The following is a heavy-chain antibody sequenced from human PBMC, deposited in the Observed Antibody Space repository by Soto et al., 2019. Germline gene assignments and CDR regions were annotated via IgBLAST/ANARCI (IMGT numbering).Heavy chain of an antibody. CDR3: ARDVDYVGSFDY. CDR1: GFTFSDYT. Sequence: QVQLVESGGDVVQPGRSLRLSCAASGFTFSDYTFHWVRQAPGKGLEWVAVTSYDGSSKYYADSVKGRFSISRDNSQNTLYLLMNRLRGEDTAVYYCARDVDYVGSFDYWGQGTLVIVSS. D-gene: IGHD4-17*01. J-gene: IGHJ4*02. V-gene: IGHV3-30-3*01. CDR2: TSYDGSSK.